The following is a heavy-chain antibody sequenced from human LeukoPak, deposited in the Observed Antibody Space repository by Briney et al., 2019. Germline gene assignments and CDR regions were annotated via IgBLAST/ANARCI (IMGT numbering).Heavy chain of an antibody. V-gene: IGHV3-66*02. J-gene: IGHJ4*02. CDR2: IYSGGTT. CDR3: AREQHLYYFDS. CDR1: GLTVSSNY. Sequence: GGSLRLSCAASGLTVSSNYMSWVRQAPGKGLEWVSGIYSGGTTFYADSVKGRFTISRDNSKNTLYLQMNSLRAEDTAVYYCAREQHLYYFDSWGQGTLVTVSS. D-gene: IGHD6-13*01.